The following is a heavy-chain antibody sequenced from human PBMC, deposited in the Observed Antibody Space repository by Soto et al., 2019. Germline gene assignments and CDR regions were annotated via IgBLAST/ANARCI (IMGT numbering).Heavy chain of an antibody. V-gene: IGHV3-23*01. D-gene: IGHD1-1*01. CDR2: ISGSGGST. CDR3: AEDDGKYGYNFYYYYYYGMDV. CDR1: GFTFSSYA. Sequence: GGSLRLSCAASGFTFSSYAMSWVRQAPGKGLEWVSAISGSGGSTYYADSVKGRFTISRDNSKNTLYLQMNSLRAEDTAVYYCAEDDGKYGYNFYYYYYYGMDVWGQGTTVTVSS. J-gene: IGHJ6*02.